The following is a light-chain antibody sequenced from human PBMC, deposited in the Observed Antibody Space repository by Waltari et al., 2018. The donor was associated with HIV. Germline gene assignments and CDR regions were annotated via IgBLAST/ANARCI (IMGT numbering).Light chain of an antibody. CDR1: ISDVSDYSY. J-gene: IGLJ2*01. CDR3: TSYTGSTNLL. CDR2: EFT. Sequence: QSALTQPPSASGSPGQSVTISCTGPISDVSDYSYVSWYQHHPGKAPKHIIYEFTKRPSGVPDRFSGSKSDYTASLTVSGLQAEDEADYYCTSYTGSTNLLFGGGTKLTVL. V-gene: IGLV2-8*01.